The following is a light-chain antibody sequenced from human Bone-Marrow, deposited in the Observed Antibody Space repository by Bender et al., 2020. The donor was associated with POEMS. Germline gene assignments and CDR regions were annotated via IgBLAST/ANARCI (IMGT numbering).Light chain of an antibody. J-gene: IGLJ3*02. CDR1: SSNIGAHA. Sequence: QSVLTQPPSASGTPGQRVTISCSGGSSNIGAHAVNWYQHLPGTAPKLLIYSSHRRPSEVPDRFSGSRSGTSASLAISELQSEDDAEYYCEIWNVGLDGSVLGGGAKVTVL. V-gene: IGLV1-44*01. CDR3: EIWNVGLDGSV. CDR2: SSH.